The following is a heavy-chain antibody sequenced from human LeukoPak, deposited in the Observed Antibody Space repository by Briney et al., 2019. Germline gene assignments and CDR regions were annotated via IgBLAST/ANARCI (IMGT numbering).Heavy chain of an antibody. V-gene: IGHV4-61*02. D-gene: IGHD5-12*01. Sequence: SETLSLTCTVSGGSISSGSYYWSWIRQPAGKGLAWIGRIYTSGSTNYNPSLKRRVTISLDTSKNQFSLTLTSLTAADTAVYYCARLGGYSGYDLDYWGQGTLVTVSS. CDR2: IYTSGST. J-gene: IGHJ4*02. CDR1: GGSISSGSYY. CDR3: ARLGGYSGYDLDY.